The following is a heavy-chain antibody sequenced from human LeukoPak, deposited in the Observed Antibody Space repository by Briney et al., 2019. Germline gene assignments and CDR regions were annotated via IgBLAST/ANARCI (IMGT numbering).Heavy chain of an antibody. V-gene: IGHV3-23*01. D-gene: IGHD2-15*01. CDR1: GFTFNTYA. CDR3: AQQVGYCSSGSCYFTY. Sequence: GGSLRLSCAASGFTFNTYAMSWVRQAPGQGLEWVSAISNTGGSTYYADSVKGRFTISRDKSKNTLSLQMNSLRAEDTAVYYCAQQVGYCSSGSCYFTYWGQGTLVTVSS. CDR2: ISNTGGST. J-gene: IGHJ1*01.